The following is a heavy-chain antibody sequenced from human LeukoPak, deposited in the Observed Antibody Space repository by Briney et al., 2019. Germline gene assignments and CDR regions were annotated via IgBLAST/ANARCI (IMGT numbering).Heavy chain of an antibody. J-gene: IGHJ4*02. Sequence: GGSLRLSCAASGFTFNTYSMNWVRQAPGKGLEWVSAMSSSDDGRYYADSVKGRFTISRDNSKNTLYLQMNSLRAEDTAVYYCATLRKSFWIPEFDFWGQGTLVTVSS. CDR3: ATLRKSFWIPEFDF. V-gene: IGHV3-23*01. CDR2: MSSSDDGR. CDR1: GFTFNTYS. D-gene: IGHD1-1*01.